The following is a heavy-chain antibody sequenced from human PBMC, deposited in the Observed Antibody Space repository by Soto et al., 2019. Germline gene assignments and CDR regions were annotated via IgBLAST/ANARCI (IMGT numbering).Heavy chain of an antibody. CDR3: ATAHNSGWYFFDY. Sequence: ASVKVSCKASGGSFSTLAINWVRQAPGQGLEWMGGIIPLFGKARYAETSQGRVTITADTSTGTAYMEVSSLRSDDTAVFYCATAHNSGWYFFDYWGPGTLVTVSS. CDR1: GGSFSTLA. CDR2: IIPLFGKA. D-gene: IGHD6-19*01. V-gene: IGHV1-69*06. J-gene: IGHJ4*02.